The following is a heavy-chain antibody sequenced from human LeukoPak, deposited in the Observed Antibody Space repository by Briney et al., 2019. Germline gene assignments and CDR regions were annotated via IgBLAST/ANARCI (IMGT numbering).Heavy chain of an antibody. D-gene: IGHD5-24*01. Sequence: PSETLSLTCAVYGGSFSGYYWSWIRQPPGKGLEWNGKINHSGSTNYNPSLKSRVTISVDTSKNQFSLKLSSVTAADTAVYYCARVGDGYNYYFDYWGQGTLVTVSS. CDR2: INHSGST. CDR3: ARVGDGYNYYFDY. J-gene: IGHJ4*02. CDR1: GGSFSGYY. V-gene: IGHV4-34*01.